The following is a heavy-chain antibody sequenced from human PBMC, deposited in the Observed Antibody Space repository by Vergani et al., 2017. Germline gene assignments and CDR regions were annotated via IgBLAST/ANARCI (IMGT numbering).Heavy chain of an antibody. J-gene: IGHJ4*02. V-gene: IGHV3-33*01. CDR3: TRHGYDSPSLTSIAAAGLDY. CDR2: IWYDGSNK. D-gene: IGHD6-13*01. Sequence: VQLLESGGGLVQPGGSLRLSCAASGFTFSSYGMHWVRQAPGKGLEWVAVIWYDGSNKYYADSVKGRFTISRDNSKNTLYLQMNSLRAEDTALYYCTRHGYDSPSLTSIAAAGLDYWGQGTLVTVSS. CDR1: GFTFSSYG.